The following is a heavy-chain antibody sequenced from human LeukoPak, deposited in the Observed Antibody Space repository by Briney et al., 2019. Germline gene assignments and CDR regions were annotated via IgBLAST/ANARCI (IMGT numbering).Heavy chain of an antibody. CDR1: GFTFSDYY. Sequence: PGGSLRLSCAASGFTFSDYYMSWIRQAPGKGLEWVSYISSSSSYTNYADSVKGRFTISRDNAKNSLYLQMNSLRAEDTAVYYCARGEYCSGGSCHDACDIWGQGTVVTVSS. D-gene: IGHD2-15*01. V-gene: IGHV3-11*06. CDR2: ISSSSSYT. CDR3: ARGEYCSGGSCHDACDI. J-gene: IGHJ3*02.